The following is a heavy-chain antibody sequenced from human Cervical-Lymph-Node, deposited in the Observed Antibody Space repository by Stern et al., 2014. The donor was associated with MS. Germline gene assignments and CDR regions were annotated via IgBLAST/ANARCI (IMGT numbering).Heavy chain of an antibody. CDR1: GYNFSSYA. Sequence: QVQLVQSGAELRKPGASVKVTCKTSGYNFSSYAVHWVRQAPGQRLEWMCWINGGNGNTQYSQNFQGRVIISRDTSATTVYMELSGLTFEDTALYFCARDPFNYWGQGTLVTVSS. D-gene: IGHD3-10*01. V-gene: IGHV1-3*01. CDR2: INGGNGNT. CDR3: ARDPFNY. J-gene: IGHJ1*01.